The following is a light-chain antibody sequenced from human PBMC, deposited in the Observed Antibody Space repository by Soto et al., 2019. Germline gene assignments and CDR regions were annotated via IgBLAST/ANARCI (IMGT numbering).Light chain of an antibody. CDR3: QQYYSYPLT. J-gene: IGKJ4*01. V-gene: IGKV1-8*01. Sequence: AIRMSQSPSSFSSSTGDRVTSTCRASQGISSYLAWYQQKPGRAPKLLIYAASTLQSGVPSRFSGSGSGTDFTLTISCLQSEDFATYYCQQYYSYPLTFGRGTKV. CDR1: QGISSY. CDR2: AAS.